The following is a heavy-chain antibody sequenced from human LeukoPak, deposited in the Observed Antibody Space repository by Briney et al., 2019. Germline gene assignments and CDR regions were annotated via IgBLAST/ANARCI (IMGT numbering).Heavy chain of an antibody. CDR3: TTDGRWLQPFDY. V-gene: IGHV3-15*01. CDR1: GFTFSNAW. CDR2: IKSKTDGGTT. J-gene: IGHJ4*02. Sequence: PGGSLRLSCAAAGFTFSNAWMSWVRQAPGKGLEWVGRIKSKTDGGTTDYAAPVKGRFTISRDDSKNTLYLQMNSLKTEDTAVYYCTTDGRWLQPFDYWGQGTLVTVSS. D-gene: IGHD5-24*01.